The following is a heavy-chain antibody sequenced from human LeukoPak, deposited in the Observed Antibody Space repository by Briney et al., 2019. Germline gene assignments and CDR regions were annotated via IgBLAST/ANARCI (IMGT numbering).Heavy chain of an antibody. J-gene: IGHJ4*02. Sequence: ASVKVSCKASGGTFSSYAITWVRQAPGQGLEWMGRIIPISGIANYAQKFQGRVTITADKPTTTAYMELSSLRSEDTAVYYCARDAHYDSSGYYAYWGQGTLVTVSS. CDR1: GGTFSSYA. V-gene: IGHV1-69*04. CDR3: ARDAHYDSSGYYAY. D-gene: IGHD3-22*01. CDR2: IIPISGIA.